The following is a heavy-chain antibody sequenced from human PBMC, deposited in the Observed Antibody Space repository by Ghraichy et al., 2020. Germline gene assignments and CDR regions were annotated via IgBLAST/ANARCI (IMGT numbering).Heavy chain of an antibody. Sequence: ASVKVSCKASGYTFTSYYMHWVRQAPGQGLEWMGIINPSGGSTSYAQKFQGRVTMTRDTSTSTVYMELSSLRSEDTAVYYCARDLKEEQWLVQGPGNYYYYGMDVWGQGTTVTVSS. CDR1: GYTFTSYY. V-gene: IGHV1-46*01. D-gene: IGHD6-19*01. CDR2: INPSGGST. CDR3: ARDLKEEQWLVQGPGNYYYYGMDV. J-gene: IGHJ6*02.